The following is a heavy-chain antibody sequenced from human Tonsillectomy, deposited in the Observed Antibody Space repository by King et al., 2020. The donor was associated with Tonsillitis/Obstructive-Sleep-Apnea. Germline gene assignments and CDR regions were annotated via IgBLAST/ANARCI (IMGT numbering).Heavy chain of an antibody. Sequence: VQLQESGPGLVKPSETLSLTCTVSGGSISSYYWSWIRQPPGKGLEWIGYMYYSGSTNYNPTLKSRVTISVDTSKNQFSLKLSSVTAADTAVYYCARGQFYYDSSCYYGYGWFDPWGQGTLVTVSS. CDR1: GGSISSYY. V-gene: IGHV4-59*01. CDR2: MYYSGST. CDR3: ARGQFYYDSSCYYGYGWFDP. D-gene: IGHD3-22*01. J-gene: IGHJ5*02.